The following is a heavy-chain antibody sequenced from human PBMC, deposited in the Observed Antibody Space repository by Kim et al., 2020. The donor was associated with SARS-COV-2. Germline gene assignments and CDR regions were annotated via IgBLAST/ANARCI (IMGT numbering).Heavy chain of an antibody. D-gene: IGHD3-10*01. J-gene: IGHJ6*02. CDR3: ARVVGAGLLWFGELPVYYGMDV. CDR2: INPSGGST. CDR1: GYTFTSYY. V-gene: IGHV1-46*01. Sequence: ASVKVSCKASGYTFTSYYMHWVRQAPGQGLEWMGIINPSGGSTSYAQKFQGRVTMTRDTSTSTVYMELSSLRSEDTAVYYCARVVGAGLLWFGELPVYYGMDVWGQGTTVTVSS.